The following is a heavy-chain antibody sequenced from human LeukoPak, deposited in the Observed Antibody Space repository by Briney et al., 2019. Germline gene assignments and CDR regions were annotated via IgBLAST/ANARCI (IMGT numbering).Heavy chain of an antibody. Sequence: SDTLSLTCTVSGGSISSYYWSWLRQPPGKGLEWIGYIYYSGSTNYNPSLKSRVTISVDTSKNQFSLKLSSVTAADTAVYYCARGGKHPWTGSGIYYGSGSYPPSNWFDPWGQGTLVTVSS. J-gene: IGHJ5*02. CDR1: GGSISSYY. CDR2: IYYSGST. CDR3: ARGGKHPWTGSGIYYGSGSYPPSNWFDP. V-gene: IGHV4-59*07. D-gene: IGHD3-10*01.